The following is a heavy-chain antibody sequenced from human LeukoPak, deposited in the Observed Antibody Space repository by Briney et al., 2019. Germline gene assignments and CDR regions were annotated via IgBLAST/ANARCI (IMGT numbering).Heavy chain of an antibody. CDR2: IYYSGST. J-gene: IGHJ6*03. Sequence: PSETLSLTCTVSGGSISRYSWSWIRQPPGKGLEWIGNIYYSGSTNYNPSFKSRVTRSVDTSKNQFSLKLSSVTAGDTAVYYCARNLCGGDCYSADYYYMDVWGKGTTVTVSS. CDR3: ARNLCGGDCYSADYYYMDV. V-gene: IGHV4-59*01. D-gene: IGHD2-21*01. CDR1: GGSISRYS.